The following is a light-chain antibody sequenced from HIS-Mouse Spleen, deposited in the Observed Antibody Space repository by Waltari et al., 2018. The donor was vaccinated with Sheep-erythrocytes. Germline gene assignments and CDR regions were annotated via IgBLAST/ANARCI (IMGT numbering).Light chain of an antibody. J-gene: IGKJ1*01. V-gene: IGKV2-28*01. CDR3: MQALQTPWT. CDR1: QSLLHSNGYNY. Sequence: DIVMLQSPLSLPVTPGEPDSISCRSSQSLLHSNGYNYLDWYLQKPGQSPQLLIYLGSNRASGVPDRFSGSGSGTDFTLKISRVEAEDVGVYYCMQALQTPWTFGQGTKVEIK. CDR2: LGS.